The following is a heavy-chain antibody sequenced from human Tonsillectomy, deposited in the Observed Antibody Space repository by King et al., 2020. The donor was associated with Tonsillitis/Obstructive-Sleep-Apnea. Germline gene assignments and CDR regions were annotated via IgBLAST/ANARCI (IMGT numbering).Heavy chain of an antibody. CDR1: GGSFSGYY. J-gene: IGHJ3*02. Sequence: VQLQQWGAGLLKPSETLSVTCAVYGGSFSGYYWSWIRQPPGKGLEWIGEINHSGSTNYNPSLKSRVTISLDMSKNQFSLKLTSVTAADTAVYYCAGLDIAVLPAAMSDAFDIWGQGTMVTVSS. CDR2: INHSGST. CDR3: AGLDIAVLPAAMSDAFDI. V-gene: IGHV4-34*01. D-gene: IGHD2-2*03.